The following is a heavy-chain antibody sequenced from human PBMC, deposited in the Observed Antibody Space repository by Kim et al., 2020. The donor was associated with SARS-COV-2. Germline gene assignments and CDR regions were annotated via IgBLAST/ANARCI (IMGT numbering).Heavy chain of an antibody. V-gene: IGHV3-30*18. D-gene: IGHD4-17*01. CDR2: ISYDGSNK. CDR3: AKCRALYGDYYGMDV. J-gene: IGHJ6*02. Sequence: GGSLRLSCAASGFTFSSYGMHWVRQAPGKGLEWVAVISYDGSNKYYADSVKGRFTISRDNSKNTLYLQMNSLRAEDTAVYYCAKCRALYGDYYGMDVWG. CDR1: GFTFSSYG.